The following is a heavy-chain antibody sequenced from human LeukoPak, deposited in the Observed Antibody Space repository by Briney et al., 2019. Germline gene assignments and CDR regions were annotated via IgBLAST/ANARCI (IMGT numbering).Heavy chain of an antibody. CDR1: GFTFYNYA. V-gene: IGHV3-23*01. CDR3: AEPEGGYYDIRPD. Sequence: GGSLRLSCAASGFTFYNYAMSWVRQAPGKGLEWVSAISNSGGSTYNADSVKGRFTISRDNSKNTVFLQMNSLRAEDTAVYYCAEPEGGYYDIRPDWGQGTLVTVTS. J-gene: IGHJ4*02. CDR2: ISNSGGST. D-gene: IGHD3-22*01.